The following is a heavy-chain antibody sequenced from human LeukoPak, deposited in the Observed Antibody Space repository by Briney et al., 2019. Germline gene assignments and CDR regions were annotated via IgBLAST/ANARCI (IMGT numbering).Heavy chain of an antibody. CDR2: ISAYNGNT. V-gene: IGHV1-18*01. D-gene: IGHD3-3*01. CDR3: AGDVFLEWFEDYMDV. J-gene: IGHJ6*03. CDR1: GYTFTSYG. Sequence: GASVKVSCKASGYTFTSYGISWVRQAPGQGLEWMGWISAYNGNTNYAQKLQGRVTMTTDTSTSTAYMELRSLRSDDTAVYYCAGDVFLEWFEDYMDVWGKGTTVTVSS.